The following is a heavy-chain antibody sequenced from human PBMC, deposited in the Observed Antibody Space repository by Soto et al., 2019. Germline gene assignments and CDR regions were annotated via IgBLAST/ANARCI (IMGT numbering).Heavy chain of an antibody. CDR1: GFSLSTSGVG. Sequence: QITLKESGPTLVKPTQTLTLTCTFSGFSLSTSGVGVGWIRQPPGKALEWLALIYWDDDKRYSPSLRSRLTISKDTSNNQVDLTRAKMDPVDTATYVCADHPYYGSWPYSFDYWGQGTLVTDSS. V-gene: IGHV2-5*02. CDR2: IYWDDDK. CDR3: ADHPYYGSWPYSFDY. D-gene: IGHD3-10*01. J-gene: IGHJ4*02.